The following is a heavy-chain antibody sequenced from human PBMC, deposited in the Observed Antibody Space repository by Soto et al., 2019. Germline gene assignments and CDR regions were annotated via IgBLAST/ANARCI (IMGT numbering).Heavy chain of an antibody. CDR2: IRSKAYGGTT. D-gene: IGHD4-17*01. CDR1: GXPFGDYA. CDR3: TSMEDYDYGEYAVDY. Sequence: GSLRLSCTASGXPFGDYAMSCFRQAPGRGLEWVGFIRSKAYGGTTEYAASVKGRFTISRDDSKGIAYLQMNSLKTEDTAVYYCTSMEDYDYGEYAVDYWGQGTLGTVSS. V-gene: IGHV3-49*03. J-gene: IGHJ4*02.